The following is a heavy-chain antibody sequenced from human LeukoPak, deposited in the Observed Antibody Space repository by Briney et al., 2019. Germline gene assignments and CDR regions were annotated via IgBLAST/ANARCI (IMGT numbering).Heavy chain of an antibody. D-gene: IGHD5-24*01. Sequence: ASVKVSCKASGYTFTSYYMHWVRQAPGQGLEWMGWINPNSGGTNYAQKFQGRVTMTRDTSISTAYMELSSLRSDDTAVYYCARDRSMTTIYDNWFDPWGQGTLVTVSS. CDR3: ARDRSMTTIYDNWFDP. CDR2: INPNSGGT. J-gene: IGHJ5*02. V-gene: IGHV1-2*02. CDR1: GYTFTSYY.